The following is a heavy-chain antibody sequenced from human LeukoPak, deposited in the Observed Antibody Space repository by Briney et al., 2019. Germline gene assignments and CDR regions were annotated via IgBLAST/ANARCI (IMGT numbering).Heavy chain of an antibody. Sequence: SGRSLRLSCAASGFTFSSHAMAWVRQAPGKRLEWVSAIGGLGSSTYYGDSVKGRFTISRDNSKNTVYLQMDSLRVEDTAVYYCARDPGVVAFHYFDFWGQGTLITVSS. CDR2: IGGLGSST. D-gene: IGHD3-3*01. V-gene: IGHV3-23*01. J-gene: IGHJ4*02. CDR3: ARDPGVVAFHYFDF. CDR1: GFTFSSHA.